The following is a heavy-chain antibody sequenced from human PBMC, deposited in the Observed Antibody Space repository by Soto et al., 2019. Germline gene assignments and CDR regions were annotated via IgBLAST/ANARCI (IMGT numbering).Heavy chain of an antibody. D-gene: IGHD2-8*01. CDR1: GGTFSSYT. J-gene: IGHJ4*02. Sequence: GASVKVSCKASGGTFSSYTISWVRQAPGQGLEWMGRIIPILGIANYAQKFQGRVTITADKSTSTAYMELSSLRSEDTAVYYCAREYCTNGVCYSIFDYWGQGTLGTVSS. V-gene: IGHV1-69*04. CDR3: AREYCTNGVCYSIFDY. CDR2: IIPILGIA.